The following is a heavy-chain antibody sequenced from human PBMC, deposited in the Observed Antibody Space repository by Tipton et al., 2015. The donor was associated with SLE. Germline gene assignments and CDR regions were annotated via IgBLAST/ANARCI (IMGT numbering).Heavy chain of an antibody. Sequence: SLRLSCAASGFTFEDYTMYWVRQVPGKGLEWVSGISWNSGSIGYADSVKGRFTISRDNAKNSLYLQMDSLRAEDTAFYYCAKGPEWLSYWGQGTLVTVSS. J-gene: IGHJ4*02. D-gene: IGHD3-3*01. CDR2: ISWNSGSI. CDR3: AKGPEWLSY. CDR1: GFTFEDYT. V-gene: IGHV3-9*01.